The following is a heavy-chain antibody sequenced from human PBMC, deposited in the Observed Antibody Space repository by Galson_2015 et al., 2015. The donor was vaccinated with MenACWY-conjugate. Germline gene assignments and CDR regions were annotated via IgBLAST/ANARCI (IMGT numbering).Heavy chain of an antibody. D-gene: IGHD1-26*01. V-gene: IGHV5-51*01. CDR3: ARHPPGGRGLDV. Sequence: QSGAEVKKSGESLKISCPGSGYSFTTYWIAWVRQMPGRGLEWVGLISPGGSNTRYSPSFQGQVTISADKSISTAYLQWSSLKASDTAMYYCARHPPGGRGLDVWGQGTTVTVSS. CDR1: GYSFTTYW. J-gene: IGHJ6*02. CDR2: ISPGGSNT.